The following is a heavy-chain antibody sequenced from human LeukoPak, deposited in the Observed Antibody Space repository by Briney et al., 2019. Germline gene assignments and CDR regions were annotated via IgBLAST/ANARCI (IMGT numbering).Heavy chain of an antibody. J-gene: IGHJ4*02. D-gene: IGHD2-8*01. CDR1: GFTFSSYS. Sequence: NPGGSLRLSCAASGFTFSSYSMNWVRQAPGKGLEWVSSISSSSSYIYYADSVKGRFTISRDNAKNTLYLQMSSLRAEDTAMYYCARNSNGMSNWGQGTLVIVSS. V-gene: IGHV3-21*01. CDR3: ARNSNGMSN. CDR2: ISSSSSYI.